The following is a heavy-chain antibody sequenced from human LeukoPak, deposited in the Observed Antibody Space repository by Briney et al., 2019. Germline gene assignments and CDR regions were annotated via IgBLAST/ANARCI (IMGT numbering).Heavy chain of an antibody. V-gene: IGHV4-59*01. J-gene: IGHJ4*02. D-gene: IGHD2-15*01. CDR2: IYYGGST. CDR3: SRDQLKGYCSGGSCYSGFDY. Sequence: KPSETLSLSCAVYGGSFSGYYWSWIRQPPGKGLEWIGYIYYGGSTNYNPSLKSRVTISVDTSKNQFSLKLSSVTAADTAVYYCSRDQLKGYCSGGSCYSGFDYWGQGTLVTVSS. CDR1: GGSFSGYY.